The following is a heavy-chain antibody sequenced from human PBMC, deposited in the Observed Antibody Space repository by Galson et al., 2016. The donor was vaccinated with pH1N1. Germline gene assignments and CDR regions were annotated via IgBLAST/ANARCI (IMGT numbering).Heavy chain of an antibody. CDR1: GFTFRTYA. J-gene: IGHJ4*02. CDR2: ISNSGDST. V-gene: IGHV3-64*01. Sequence: SLRLSCATSGFTFRTYAMHWVRQAPGKGLEYVSGISNSGDSTYYANSVKGRFTVSRDNSKNTLYLQMGSLRPEDMAVYYCTREDYYHSSGFDYWGQGTLVTVSS. D-gene: IGHD3-22*01. CDR3: TREDYYHSSGFDY.